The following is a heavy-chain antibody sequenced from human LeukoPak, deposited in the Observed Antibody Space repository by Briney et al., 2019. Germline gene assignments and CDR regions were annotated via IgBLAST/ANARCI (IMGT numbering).Heavy chain of an antibody. J-gene: IGHJ4*02. CDR2: IYYSGST. D-gene: IGHD3-10*01. CDR3: ASSLYYYGSGSYFT. Sequence: SETLSLTCTVSGGSISSYYWSWIRQPPGKGLEWIGYIYYSGSTNYNPSLKSRVTISVDRSKNQFSLKLSSVTAADTAVYYCASSLYYYGSGSYFTWGQGTLVTVSS. V-gene: IGHV4-59*12. CDR1: GGSISSYY.